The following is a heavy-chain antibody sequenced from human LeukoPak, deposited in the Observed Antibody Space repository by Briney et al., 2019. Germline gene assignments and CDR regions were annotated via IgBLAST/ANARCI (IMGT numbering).Heavy chain of an antibody. J-gene: IGHJ3*02. CDR1: GGSISSYY. CDR2: IYYSGST. Sequence: TSETLSLTCTVSGGSISSYYWSWIRQPPGKGLEWIGYIYYSGSTNYNPSLKSRVTISVDTFKNQFSLKLSSVTAADTAVYYCARETAPYDAFDIWGQGTMVTVSS. CDR3: ARETAPYDAFDI. V-gene: IGHV4-59*01. D-gene: IGHD1-14*01.